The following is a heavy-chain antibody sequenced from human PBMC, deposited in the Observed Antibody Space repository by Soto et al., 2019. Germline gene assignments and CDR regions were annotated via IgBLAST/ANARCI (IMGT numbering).Heavy chain of an antibody. V-gene: IGHV3-49*03. CDR1: GFTFGDYA. J-gene: IGHJ4*02. CDR3: TRVRTLRQPFDY. D-gene: IGHD1-1*01. CDR2: IRSKAYGGTT. Sequence: GGSLRLSCTASGFTFGDYAMSWFRQAPGKGLEWVGFIRSKAYGGTTEYAASVKGRFTISRDDSKSIAYLQMSSLKTEDTAVYYCTRVRTLRQPFDYWGQGTLVTVSS.